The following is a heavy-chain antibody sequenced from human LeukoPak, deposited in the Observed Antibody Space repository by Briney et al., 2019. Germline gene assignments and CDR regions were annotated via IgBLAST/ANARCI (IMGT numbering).Heavy chain of an antibody. CDR2: IKQDGSQK. V-gene: IGHV3-7*01. CDR3: ARVGLVEWSGVDY. D-gene: IGHD3-3*01. J-gene: IGHJ4*02. Sequence: PGGSLRLSCAASGFTFSSYWMSWVRQAPGKGLEWVANIKQDGSQKYYVGSVKGRFTISRDNAKNSLYLQMNSLRAEDTAVYYCARVGLVEWSGVDYWGQGTLVTVSS. CDR1: GFTFSSYW.